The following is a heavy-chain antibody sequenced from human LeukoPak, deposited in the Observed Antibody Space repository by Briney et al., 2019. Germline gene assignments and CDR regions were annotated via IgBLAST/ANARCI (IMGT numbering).Heavy chain of an antibody. Sequence: SETLSLTCAVSGGSFSGYYWSWIRQPPGKGLEWIGEINHSGSTNYNPALKSRATISVDTSKNQFSLKLSSVTAADTAVYYCARGTPTGLRYCSGGSCYSGDYFDYWGQGTLVTVSS. V-gene: IGHV4-34*01. CDR1: GGSFSGYY. D-gene: IGHD2-15*01. J-gene: IGHJ4*02. CDR2: INHSGST. CDR3: ARGTPTGLRYCSGGSCYSGDYFDY.